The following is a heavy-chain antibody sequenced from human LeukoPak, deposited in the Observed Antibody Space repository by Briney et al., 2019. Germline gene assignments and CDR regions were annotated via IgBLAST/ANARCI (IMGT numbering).Heavy chain of an antibody. V-gene: IGHV3-30*18. J-gene: IGHJ4*02. D-gene: IGHD4-17*01. CDR2: ISYDGSNK. CDR1: GFTFSSYG. CDR3: AKDGGDSVLADY. Sequence: GRSLRLSCAASGFTFSSYGMPWVRQAPGKGLEWVAVISYDGSNKYYADSVKGRFTISRDNSKNTLYLQMNSLRAEDTAVYYCAKDGGDSVLADYWGQGTLVTVSS.